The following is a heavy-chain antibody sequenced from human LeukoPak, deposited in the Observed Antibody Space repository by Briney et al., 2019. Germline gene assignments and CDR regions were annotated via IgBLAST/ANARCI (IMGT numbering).Heavy chain of an antibody. CDR2: INPNSGGT. J-gene: IGHJ1*01. CDR1: GYTFTGYY. CDR3: ARTFVRSSWFLH. V-gene: IGHV1-2*02. D-gene: IGHD6-13*01. Sequence: GASVKVPCKASGYTFTGYYMHWVRQAPGQGLEWMGWINPNSGGTNYAQKFQGRVTMTRDTSISTAYMELSRLRSDDTAVYYCARTFVRSSWFLHWSQGTLVTVSS.